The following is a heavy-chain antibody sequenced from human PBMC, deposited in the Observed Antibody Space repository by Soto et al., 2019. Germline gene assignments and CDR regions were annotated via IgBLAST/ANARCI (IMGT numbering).Heavy chain of an antibody. V-gene: IGHV1-69*12. CDR2: IIPIFGTA. CDR1: GGTFSSYA. Sequence: QVQLVQSGAEVKKPGSSVKVSCKASGGTFSSYAISWVRQAPGQGLEWMGGIIPIFGTANYAQKFQGRVTMTADESTSTAYMELSSLRSEDTAVYYCEGSSWSNGHFDYWGQGTLVTVSS. D-gene: IGHD6-13*01. CDR3: EGSSWSNGHFDY. J-gene: IGHJ4*02.